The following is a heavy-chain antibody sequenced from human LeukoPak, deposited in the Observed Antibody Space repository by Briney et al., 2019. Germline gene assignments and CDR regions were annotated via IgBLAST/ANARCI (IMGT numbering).Heavy chain of an antibody. CDR2: ISSSGTTI. J-gene: IGHJ4*02. CDR3: ARDRRDFDTSGDFDY. V-gene: IGHV3-11*01. CDR1: GFTFSDYY. Sequence: GGSLRLSCAASGFTFSDYYMSWIRQAPGKGLEWVSYISSSGTTIYYADSVKGRLTISRDNAKNSLYLQMNSLRAEDTAIYYCARDRRDFDTSGDFDYWGQGTLVTVSS. D-gene: IGHD3-22*01.